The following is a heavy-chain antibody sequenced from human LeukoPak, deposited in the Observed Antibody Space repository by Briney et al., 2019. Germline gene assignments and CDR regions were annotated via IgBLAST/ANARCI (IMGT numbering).Heavy chain of an antibody. J-gene: IGHJ6*03. CDR3: ARDLSDSSSWYGVYYYMDV. CDR1: GYTFTSYA. Sequence: ASVKVSCKASGYTFTSYAMNWVRQAPGQGLEWMGWINTNTGNPTYAQGFTGRFVFSLDTSVSTAYLQISSLKAEDTAVYYCARDLSDSSSWYGVYYYMDVRGKGTTVTVSS. CDR2: INTNTGNP. D-gene: IGHD6-13*01. V-gene: IGHV7-4-1*02.